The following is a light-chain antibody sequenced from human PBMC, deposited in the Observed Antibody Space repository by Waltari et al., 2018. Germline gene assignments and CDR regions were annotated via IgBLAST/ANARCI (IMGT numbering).Light chain of an antibody. CDR2: KAS. CDR3: EHYKTYSRSIT. V-gene: IGKV1-5*03. J-gene: IGKJ5*01. Sequence: DIQMTQSPSTLSASVGDRVTIACRASQSLSSWLAWYQQKPGKAPKLLIYKASTLESRVPPRFTGSGAGTEFTLTIRSLQPDDFAAYDGEHYKTYSRSITAGQGTRLEIQ. CDR1: QSLSSW.